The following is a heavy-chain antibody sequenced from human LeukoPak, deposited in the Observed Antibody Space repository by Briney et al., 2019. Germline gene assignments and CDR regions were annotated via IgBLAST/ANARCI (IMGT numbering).Heavy chain of an antibody. CDR1: GYSFTSYW. Sequence: GESLKISCKGSGYSFTSYWIGWVRQMPGKGLEWMGIIYPGDSDTRYSPSFQGQVTISADKSISTAYLQWSSLKASDTAMYYCARQVSSSGYYCYYYGMDVWGQGTTVTVSS. V-gene: IGHV5-51*01. CDR2: IYPGDSDT. D-gene: IGHD3-22*01. CDR3: ARQVSSSGYYCYYYGMDV. J-gene: IGHJ6*02.